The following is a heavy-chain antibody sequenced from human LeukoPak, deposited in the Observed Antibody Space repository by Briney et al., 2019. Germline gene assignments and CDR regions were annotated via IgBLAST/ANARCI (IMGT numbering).Heavy chain of an antibody. Sequence: PSETLSLTCTVSGGSISRDYWSWIRQPPGKGLEWIGYIYYTGSTNYNPSLKSRVTISVDTSKNQFSLKLSSVTAADTAVYYCASQRIIAAAGPRVGYWGQGTLVTVSS. J-gene: IGHJ4*02. D-gene: IGHD6-13*01. V-gene: IGHV4-59*08. CDR1: GGSISRDY. CDR2: IYYTGST. CDR3: ASQRIIAAAGPRVGY.